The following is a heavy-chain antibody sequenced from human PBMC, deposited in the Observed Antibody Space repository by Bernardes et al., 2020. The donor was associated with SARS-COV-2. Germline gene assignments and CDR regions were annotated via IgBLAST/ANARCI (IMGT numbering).Heavy chain of an antibody. D-gene: IGHD2-8*01. Sequence: SETLSLTCTVSGDSNKYYYWSWIRQPPGKGLEWVGYIYHSGSTNYNPSLKSRVTISIDTSKSQFSLKLTSVTAADTAVYYCARHGKYCNKGVCQTYYYYALDVWGQGTKVTVSS. CDR3: ARHGKYCNKGVCQTYYYYALDV. CDR2: IYHSGST. J-gene: IGHJ6*02. V-gene: IGHV4-59*08. CDR1: GDSNKYYY.